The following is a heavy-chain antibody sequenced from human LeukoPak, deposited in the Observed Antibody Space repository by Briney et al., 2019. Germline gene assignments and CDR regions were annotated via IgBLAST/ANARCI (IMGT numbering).Heavy chain of an antibody. CDR1: GGTFSSYA. J-gene: IGHJ4*02. V-gene: IGHV1-2*02. CDR3: ARGLGGELPPFDY. Sequence: ASVKVSCKASGGTFSSYAINWARQAPGQGLEWMSWINPTTGGTNYAQKFQGRVTMTRDTSISTAYLELSRLTFHDTAVYYCARGLGGELPPFDYWGQGTLVTVSS. CDR2: INPTTGGT. D-gene: IGHD1-26*01.